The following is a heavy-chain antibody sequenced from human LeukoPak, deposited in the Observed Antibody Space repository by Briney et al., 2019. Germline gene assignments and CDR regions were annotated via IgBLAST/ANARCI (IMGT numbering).Heavy chain of an antibody. J-gene: IGHJ3*02. D-gene: IGHD3-16*01. CDR3: ARVDYQRGTFEM. V-gene: IGHV3-7*01. CDR2: IKKHGSEK. Sequence: GGSLRLSCAASGFTFSSYWMSWVRQAPGKGLEWGANIKKHGSEKYYVDSVKGRFTISRDHAKNSLDLQMNSLRAEDTGVYYCARVDYQRGTFEMWGQGTMVTVSS. CDR1: GFTFSSYW.